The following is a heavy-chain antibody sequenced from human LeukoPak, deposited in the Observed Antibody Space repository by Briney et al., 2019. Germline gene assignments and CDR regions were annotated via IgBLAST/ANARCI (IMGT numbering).Heavy chain of an antibody. V-gene: IGHV4-59*11. Sequence: SETLSLICSVSGDSISMHYWSWIRQPPGKGLEWIGYIDHTGSTNYNPSLNSRITISRDTSKNHFSLRLSSVTAADTAVYYCARVTGYMTEDYFDYWGQGTLITVSS. CDR2: IDHTGST. CDR1: GDSISMHY. CDR3: ARVTGYMTEDYFDY. J-gene: IGHJ4*02. D-gene: IGHD6-13*01.